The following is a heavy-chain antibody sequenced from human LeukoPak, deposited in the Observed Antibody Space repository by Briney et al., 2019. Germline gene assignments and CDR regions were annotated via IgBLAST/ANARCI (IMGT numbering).Heavy chain of an antibody. Sequence: SSETLSLTCTVSGGSISSYYWSWIRQPAGKGLEWIGRIYTSGSTNYNPSLKSRVTMSVDTSKNQFSLKLSSVTAADTAVYYCARALRDFWSGYPSAGAFDIWGQGTMVTVSS. CDR1: GGSISSYY. D-gene: IGHD3-3*01. CDR3: ARALRDFWSGYPSAGAFDI. CDR2: IYTSGST. V-gene: IGHV4-4*07. J-gene: IGHJ3*02.